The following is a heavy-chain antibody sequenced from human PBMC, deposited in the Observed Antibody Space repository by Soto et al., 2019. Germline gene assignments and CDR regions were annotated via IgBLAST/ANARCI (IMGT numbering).Heavy chain of an antibody. J-gene: IGHJ4*02. D-gene: IGHD3-9*01. V-gene: IGHV3-48*01. CDR3: ARGRSLRYFDWLNY. Sequence: GGSLRLSCAASGFTFSSYSMNWVRQAPGKGLEWVSYISSSSSTIYYADSVKGRFTISRDNAKNSLYLQMNSLRAEDTAVYYCARGRSLRYFDWLNYWGQGTLVTVSS. CDR2: ISSSSSTI. CDR1: GFTFSSYS.